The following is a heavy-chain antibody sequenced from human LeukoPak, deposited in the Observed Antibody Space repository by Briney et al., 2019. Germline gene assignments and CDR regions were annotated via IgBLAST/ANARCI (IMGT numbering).Heavy chain of an antibody. CDR3: ARDHHGDRDFDY. CDR2: INDDGSST. J-gene: IGHJ4*02. Sequence: GGSLRLSCAASGFTFSSYWMHWVRQAPGKGLVWVSRINDDGSSTTYADSVKGRFTISRDNAKNSLYLQMNSLRAEDTAVYYCARDHHGDRDFDYWGQGTLVTVSS. V-gene: IGHV3-74*01. D-gene: IGHD4-17*01. CDR1: GFTFSSYW.